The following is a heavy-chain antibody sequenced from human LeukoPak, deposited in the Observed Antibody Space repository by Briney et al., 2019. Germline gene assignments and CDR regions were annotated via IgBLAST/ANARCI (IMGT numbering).Heavy chain of an antibody. CDR1: GFTFSGYT. J-gene: IGHJ4*02. Sequence: GGSLRLSCAASGFTFSGYTMTWVRQAPGKGLEWVSSISSGGYYIYYGDSVEGRFTISRDNAKNSLYLQLNSLRAEDTAVYFCAREVTMVRGVYSGPSDYWGQGTLVTVSS. CDR3: AREVTMVRGVYSGPSDY. D-gene: IGHD3-10*01. V-gene: IGHV3-21*01. CDR2: ISSGGYYI.